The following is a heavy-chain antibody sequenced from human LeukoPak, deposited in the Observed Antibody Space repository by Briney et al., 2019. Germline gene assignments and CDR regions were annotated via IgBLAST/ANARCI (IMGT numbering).Heavy chain of an antibody. CDR3: ARRPIKYYYYGMDV. J-gene: IGHJ6*02. V-gene: IGHV3-23*01. CDR2: ISGSGGST. CDR1: GFTFSSYA. Sequence: GGSLRLSCAASGFTFSSYAMSWVRQAPGKGLEWVSAISGSGGSTYYADSVKGRFTISRDNSKNTLYLQMNSLRAEDTAVYYCARRPIKYYYYGMDVWGQGTTVTVSS.